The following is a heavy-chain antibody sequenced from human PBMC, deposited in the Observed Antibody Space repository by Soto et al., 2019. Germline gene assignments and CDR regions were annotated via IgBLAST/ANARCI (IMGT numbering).Heavy chain of an antibody. CDR2: IYPGDSDT. J-gene: IGHJ3*02. CDR3: VRGYSFGFNAFDI. Sequence: PGESLKISCQGSGYTFNTYWIGWVRQMPGRGLEWMGIIYPGDSDTRYSPSFQGQVIISADKFVTTAFLQWSSLKASDSGIYYCVRGYSFGFNAFDIWGRGTMVTVSS. CDR1: GYTFNTYW. D-gene: IGHD5-18*01. V-gene: IGHV5-51*01.